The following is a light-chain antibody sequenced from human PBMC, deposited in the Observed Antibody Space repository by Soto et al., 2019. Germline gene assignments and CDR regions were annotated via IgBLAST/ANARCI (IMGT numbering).Light chain of an antibody. Sequence: QSALAQPASVSGSLGQSITIFCTGTSSDIGAYNYVSWYQHHPGKAPKLMIYEVTTRPSGVSNRFSGSKSGNTASLTISGLQAEDEADYYCTSYTSGIPYVFGSGTKVTVL. CDR3: TSYTSGIPYV. V-gene: IGLV2-14*01. CDR1: SSDIGAYNY. J-gene: IGLJ1*01. CDR2: EVT.